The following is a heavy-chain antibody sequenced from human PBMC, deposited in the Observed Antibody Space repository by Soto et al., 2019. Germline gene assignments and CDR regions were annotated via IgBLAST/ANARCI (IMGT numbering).Heavy chain of an antibody. V-gene: IGHV3-30*03. CDR1: EFTFSSYA. CDR3: ARPIPRWSYHYGMDV. J-gene: IGHJ6*02. D-gene: IGHD2-15*01. CDR2: ISFDGTTE. Sequence: QLVESGGRGVQPGRSLRLSCEASEFTFSSYAMHWVRQAPGRGLEWVALISFDGTTEYYADSVKGRSIISRDNSRSMVYLQMDSLRPDDTAIYYCARPIPRWSYHYGMDVWGQGTTVTVSS.